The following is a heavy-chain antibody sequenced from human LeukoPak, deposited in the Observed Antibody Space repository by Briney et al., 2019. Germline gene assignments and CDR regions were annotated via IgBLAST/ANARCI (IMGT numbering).Heavy chain of an antibody. Sequence: KSGGSLRLSCAASGFTFSSYSMNWVRQAPGKGLEWVSSISSSSSYIYYADSVKGRFTISRDNAKNSLYLQRNSLRAEDTAVYYCAREGDSSGYYNFDYWGQGTLVTVSS. CDR3: AREGDSSGYYNFDY. V-gene: IGHV3-21*01. D-gene: IGHD3-22*01. CDR2: ISSSSSYI. CDR1: GFTFSSYS. J-gene: IGHJ4*02.